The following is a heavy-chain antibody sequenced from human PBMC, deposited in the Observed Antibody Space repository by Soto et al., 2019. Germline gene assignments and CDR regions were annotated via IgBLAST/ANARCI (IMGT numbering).Heavy chain of an antibody. CDR2: IYYSGST. V-gene: IGHV4-59*01. Sequence: PSETLCVTSTVAGGSSSGYDWSWIRQPPGKGLEWIGYIYYSGSTNYNPSLKSRVTISVDTSKNQFSLKLSSVTAADTAVYYCARTLYSYGPRFDYWGQGTLVTVSS. CDR3: ARTLYSYGPRFDY. J-gene: IGHJ4*02. D-gene: IGHD5-18*01. CDR1: GGSSSGYD.